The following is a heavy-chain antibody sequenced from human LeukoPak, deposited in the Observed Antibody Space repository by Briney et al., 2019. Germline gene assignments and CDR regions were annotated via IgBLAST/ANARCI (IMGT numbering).Heavy chain of an antibody. CDR3: ARSQYQPLLLPDY. CDR1: GYSFTSYW. Sequence: GESLKISCKGSGYSFTSYWIGWVRQMPGKGLEWMGIIYPGDSDTRYSPSFQGQVTISADKSISTAYLQWSSLKASDTAMYHCARSQYQPLLLPDYWGQGTLVTVSS. D-gene: IGHD2-2*01. V-gene: IGHV5-51*01. J-gene: IGHJ4*02. CDR2: IYPGDSDT.